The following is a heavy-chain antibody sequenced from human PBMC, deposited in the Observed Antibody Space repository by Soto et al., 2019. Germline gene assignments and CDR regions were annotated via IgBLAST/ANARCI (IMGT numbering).Heavy chain of an antibody. V-gene: IGHV1-3*01. D-gene: IGHD6-19*01. CDR3: ARWGSSGWYDY. J-gene: IGHJ4*02. CDR2: INADNGNT. CDR1: GYTFTSYA. Sequence: ASVKVSWKASGYTFTSYAMDWVRQAPGQRLEWMGWINADNGNTKYSQKFQGRVTMTTDTSTSTVYMELRSLRSHDTAVYYCARWGSSGWYDYWGQGTLVTVSS.